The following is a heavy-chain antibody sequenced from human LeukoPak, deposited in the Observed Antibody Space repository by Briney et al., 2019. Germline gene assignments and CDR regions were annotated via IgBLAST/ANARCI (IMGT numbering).Heavy chain of an antibody. CDR2: ISSSSSYI. J-gene: IGHJ6*03. V-gene: IGHV3-21*01. Sequence: GGSLRLSCAASGFTFSSYSMNWVRQAPGKGLEWVSSISSSSSYIYYADSVKGRFTISRDNAKNSLYLQMNSLRAEDTAVYYCARESASFYYYYMDVWGKGTTVTISS. CDR3: ARESASFYYYYMDV. CDR1: GFTFSSYS.